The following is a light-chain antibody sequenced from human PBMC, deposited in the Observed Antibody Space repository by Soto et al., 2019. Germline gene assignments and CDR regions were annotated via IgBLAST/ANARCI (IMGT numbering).Light chain of an antibody. V-gene: IGLV2-14*01. CDR3: RSYTTSSIWL. J-gene: IGLJ3*02. CDR2: EVT. Sequence: QSVLTQPASVSGSPGQSITISCSGTSSDVGGYNYVSWYQQSPGKAPKLLIYEVTNRPSWVSNRFSGSKSANTASLTISGLQAEDAAAYYCRSYTTSSIWLFGGGTKLTVL. CDR1: SSDVGGYNY.